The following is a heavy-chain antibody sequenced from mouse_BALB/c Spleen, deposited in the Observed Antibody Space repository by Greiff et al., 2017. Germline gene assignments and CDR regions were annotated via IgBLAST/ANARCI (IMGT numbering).Heavy chain of an antibody. V-gene: IGHV5-9*03. CDR3: ARYDYGSSYGAMDY. CDR2: ISSGGGNT. Sequence: EVQRVESGGGLVKPGGSLKLSCAASGFTFSSYTMSWVRQTPEKRLEWVATISSGGGNTYYPDSVKGRFTISRDNAKNNLYLQMSSLRSEDTALYYCARYDYGSSYGAMDYWGQGTSVTVSS. J-gene: IGHJ4*01. CDR1: GFTFSSYT. D-gene: IGHD1-1*01.